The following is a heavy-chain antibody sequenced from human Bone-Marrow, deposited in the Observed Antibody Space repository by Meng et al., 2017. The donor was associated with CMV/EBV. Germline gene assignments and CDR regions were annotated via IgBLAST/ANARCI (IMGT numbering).Heavy chain of an antibody. J-gene: IGHJ4*02. V-gene: IGHV4-39*01. D-gene: IGHD3-10*01. CDR1: GGSISSSSYY. CDR2: IYYSGST. Sequence: GSLRLSCTVSGGSISSSSYYWGWIRQPPGEGLEWIGSIYYSGSTYYNPSLKSRVTISVDTSKNQFSLKLSSVTAADTAVYYCATADGSGRESHDYWGQGTLVTVSS. CDR3: ATADGSGRESHDY.